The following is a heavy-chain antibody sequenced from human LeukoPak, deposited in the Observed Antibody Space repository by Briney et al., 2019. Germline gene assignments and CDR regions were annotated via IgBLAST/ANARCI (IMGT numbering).Heavy chain of an antibody. D-gene: IGHD3-10*01. CDR1: GGSISSGNYY. J-gene: IGHJ5*02. CDR2: VYTSGSA. CDR3: ARGEYYSGSGTLNWFDP. Sequence: SETLSLTCTVSGGSISSGNYYWSWIRQPAGRGLEWIGRVYTSGSANYNPSLKSRVTISVDTSKNQFSLKVSSVTAADTAVYYCARGEYYSGSGTLNWFDPWGQGTLVTVSS. V-gene: IGHV4-61*02.